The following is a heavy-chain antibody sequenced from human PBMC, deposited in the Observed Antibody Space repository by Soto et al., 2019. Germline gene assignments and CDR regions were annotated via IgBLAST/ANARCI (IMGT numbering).Heavy chain of an antibody. J-gene: IGHJ5*02. D-gene: IGHD5-18*01. Sequence: PGGSRGLSCEASELTLGGNAMSWVGQALGKCLWWFSHISGSGGSTYYAASVKGRFTISRDDSKKTLYLQMNSLRAEDTAVYYCAKDFMDTAMVQHPWGQGTLVTVSS. CDR3: AKDFMDTAMVQHP. CDR2: ISGSGGST. CDR1: ELTLGGNA. V-gene: IGHV3-23*01.